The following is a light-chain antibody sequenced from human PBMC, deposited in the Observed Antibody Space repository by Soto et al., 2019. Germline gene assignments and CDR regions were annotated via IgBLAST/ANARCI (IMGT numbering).Light chain of an antibody. Sequence: DIQMTQSPSTLSASVGDRVTITCRASQSISSWLAWYQQKPGKAPKLLIYDASSLESGVPSRLSGSGSGTEFTLTISSLQPDDFATYYCKQYNSYLCTFGPGTKVAIK. CDR1: QSISSW. V-gene: IGKV1-5*01. CDR3: KQYNSYLCT. CDR2: DAS. J-gene: IGKJ1*01.